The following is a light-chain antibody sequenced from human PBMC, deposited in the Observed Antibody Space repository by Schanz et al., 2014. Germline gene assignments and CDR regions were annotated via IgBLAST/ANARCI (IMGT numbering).Light chain of an antibody. CDR2: EGS. CDR1: SSDVGGYNY. Sequence: QSALTQPPSASGSLGQSVTISCTGTSSDVGGYNYVSWYRQHPGEAPKLMIYEGSKRPSGVSNRFSASKSGNTASLTISGLQAEDEADYYCSSYTSSSTWVFGGGTKLTVL. V-gene: IGLV2-14*01. J-gene: IGLJ3*02. CDR3: SSYTSSSTWV.